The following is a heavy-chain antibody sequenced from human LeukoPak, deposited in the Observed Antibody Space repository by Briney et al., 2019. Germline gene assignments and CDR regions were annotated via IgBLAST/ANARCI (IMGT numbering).Heavy chain of an antibody. CDR1: GGSISSSSYY. V-gene: IGHV4-39*07. J-gene: IGHJ5*02. CDR2: IYYSGNT. Sequence: SETLSLTCTVSGGSISSSSYYWGWIRQPPGKGLEWIGSIYYSGNTYYNPSLKSRVTISVDTSKNQFSLKLSSVTAADTAVYYCARDAVLRSSSWYNWFDPWGQGTLVTVSS. D-gene: IGHD6-13*01. CDR3: ARDAVLRSSSWYNWFDP.